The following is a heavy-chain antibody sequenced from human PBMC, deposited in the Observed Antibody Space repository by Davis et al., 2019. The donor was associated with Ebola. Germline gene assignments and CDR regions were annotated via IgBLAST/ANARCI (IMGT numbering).Heavy chain of an antibody. V-gene: IGHV3-11*01. D-gene: IGHD1-26*01. CDR3: ARVGESGSYSGLDY. CDR2: ISRSGPTI. Sequence: GESLKISCAASGFTFGYFYMARVRQVPGQGLELVSHISRSGPTIYYADSVKGRFTISRDNAKNSLYQQINSLRAEDTAVYYCARVGESGSYSGLDYWGQGTLVTVSS. CDR1: GFTFGYFY. J-gene: IGHJ4*02.